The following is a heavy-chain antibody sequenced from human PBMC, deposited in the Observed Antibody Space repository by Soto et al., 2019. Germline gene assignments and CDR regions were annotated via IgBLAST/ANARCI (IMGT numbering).Heavy chain of an antibody. CDR2: ITGSGGTI. CDR1: GFSFSRYA. Sequence: DVHLLESGGGLVQPGGSLRLSCAASGFSFSRYAMIWVRQAPGKGQELVSGITGSGGTIEYAASVKGRFTISRDNSKNTVDLKMNSLRVADTAMYYCAKDEVAGDGLWLVADWGQGILVRVS. J-gene: IGHJ1*01. V-gene: IGHV3-23*01. CDR3: AKDEVAGDGLWLVAD. D-gene: IGHD2-21*02.